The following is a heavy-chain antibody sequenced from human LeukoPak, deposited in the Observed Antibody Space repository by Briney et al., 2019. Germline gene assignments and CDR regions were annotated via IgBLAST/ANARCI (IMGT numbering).Heavy chain of an antibody. J-gene: IGHJ4*02. CDR1: GFTFTSSA. Sequence: ASVTVSCKASGFTFTSSAMQWVRQARGQRLEWIGWIVVGSGNTNYAQKFQGRVTMTRDMSTSTVYMELSSLRYEDTAVYYCARLEPSLRGPTFDYWGQGTPVTVSS. CDR2: IVVGSGNT. D-gene: IGHD4-17*01. V-gene: IGHV1-58*02. CDR3: ARLEPSLRGPTFDY.